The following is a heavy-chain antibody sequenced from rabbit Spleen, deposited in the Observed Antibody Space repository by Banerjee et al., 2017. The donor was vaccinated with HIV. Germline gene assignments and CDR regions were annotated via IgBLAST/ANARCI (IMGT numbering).Heavy chain of an antibody. V-gene: IGHV1S40*01. CDR1: GFSSSSVYW. J-gene: IGHJ4*01. Sequence: QSLEESRGDLVKPGASLTLTCTASGFSSSSVYWIYWVRQAPGKGLEWIGTIFGGSTGTIDYASWAKGRFTISKTSSTTVTLQMTSLTAADTATYFCARDFDFWGQGTLVTVS. CDR2: IFGGSTGTI. CDR3: ARDFDF.